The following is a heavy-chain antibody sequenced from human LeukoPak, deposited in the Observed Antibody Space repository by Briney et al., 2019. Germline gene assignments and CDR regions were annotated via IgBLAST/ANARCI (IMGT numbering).Heavy chain of an antibody. V-gene: IGHV3-74*01. CDR1: GFTFSIYG. D-gene: IGHD1-26*01. Sequence: GGSLRLSCVASGFTFSIYGMHWLRQAPGKGLVWVSRINSDGSSTSYADSVKGRCTISRDNAKNTLCLQMNSLRAEDTAMYYCARGGSGSYYNYFDYWGQGTLVTVSS. CDR3: ARGGSGSYYNYFDY. J-gene: IGHJ4*02. CDR2: INSDGSST.